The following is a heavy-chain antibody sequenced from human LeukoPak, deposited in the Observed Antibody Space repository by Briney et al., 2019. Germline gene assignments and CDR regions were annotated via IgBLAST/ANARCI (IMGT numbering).Heavy chain of an antibody. CDR2: VRGSGTDT. Sequence: GGSLRLSCAASGFTFSTYAMTWVRQAPGKGLEWVSTVRGSGTDTYYADSVKGRFTISRDNSKNTLYLQMNSLGDEDTAVYYCARDRAYAFDNWGQGTMVTVSS. CDR3: ARDRAYAFDN. V-gene: IGHV3-23*01. J-gene: IGHJ3*02. CDR1: GFTFSTYA. D-gene: IGHD3-10*01.